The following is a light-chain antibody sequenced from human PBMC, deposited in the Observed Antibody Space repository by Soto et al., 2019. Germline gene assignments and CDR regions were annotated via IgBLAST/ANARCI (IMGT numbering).Light chain of an antibody. CDR1: SSNIGAGYD. J-gene: IGLJ1*01. V-gene: IGLV1-40*01. CDR3: QSYDSSLSGYV. Sequence: QSALTQPPSVSGAPGQRVTISCTGSSSNIGAGYDVHWYQQLPGTAPKLLIYGDSNRPSGDPDRFSGSNSGTSASLAITGLQAEDEADYYCQSYDSSLSGYVFGTGTKVTVL. CDR2: GDS.